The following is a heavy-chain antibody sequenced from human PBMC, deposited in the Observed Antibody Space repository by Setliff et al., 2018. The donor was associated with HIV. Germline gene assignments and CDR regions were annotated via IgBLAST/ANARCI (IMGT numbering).Heavy chain of an antibody. J-gene: IGHJ6*03. CDR3: ARVDDFWSGPNTAGYMDV. CDR2: INTNSGDT. D-gene: IGHD3-3*01. V-gene: IGHV1-2*02. Sequence: ASVKVSCKASGYTFTDYYIQWVRQAPGQGLEWMGWINTNSGDTNYAEKFQGRVTMTRDTSISTAYMELSGLRSDDTAAYYCARVDDFWSGPNTAGYMDVWGKGTTVTVSS. CDR1: GYTFTDYY.